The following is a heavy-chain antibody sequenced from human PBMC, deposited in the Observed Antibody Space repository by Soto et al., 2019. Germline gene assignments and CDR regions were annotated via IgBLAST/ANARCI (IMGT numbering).Heavy chain of an antibody. J-gene: IGHJ3*02. CDR1: GFTFSSYS. CDR2: ISSSSSYI. CDR3: ARDLHCSSTSCYAEDAFDI. Sequence: GGSLRLSCAASGFTFSSYSMNWVRQAPGKGLEWVSSISSSSSYIYYADSVKGRFTISRDNAKNSLYLQMNSLRAEDTAVYYCARDLHCSSTSCYAEDAFDIWGQGTMVTVSS. V-gene: IGHV3-21*01. D-gene: IGHD2-2*01.